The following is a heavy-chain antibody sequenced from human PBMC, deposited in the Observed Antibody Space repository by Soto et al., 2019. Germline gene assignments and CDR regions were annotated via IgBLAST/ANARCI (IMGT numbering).Heavy chain of an antibody. Sequence: GGSLRLSCVASGFTFTNTWMSWVRQAPGKGLEWVGRIKSKTDDGTTNYAAPVKGRFTISRDDSKNTLYLEVNSLKTEDTAVYYCTTARGTYGAEYFQHWGQGTLVTVSS. J-gene: IGHJ1*01. D-gene: IGHD4-17*01. CDR1: GFTFTNTW. CDR2: IKSKTDDGTT. CDR3: TTARGTYGAEYFQH. V-gene: IGHV3-15*01.